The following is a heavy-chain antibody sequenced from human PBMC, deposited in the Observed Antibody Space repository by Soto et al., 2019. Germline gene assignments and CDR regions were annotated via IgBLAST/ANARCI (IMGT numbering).Heavy chain of an antibody. Sequence: ASVKVSCKASGGTFSSYAISWVRQAPGQGLEWMGGIIPIFGTANYAQKFQGRVTITADESTSTAYMELSSLRSEDTAVYYCAKGDIVATIVYYYYGMDVWGQGTTVTVSS. D-gene: IGHD5-12*01. CDR2: IIPIFGTA. CDR1: GGTFSSYA. CDR3: AKGDIVATIVYYYYGMDV. J-gene: IGHJ6*02. V-gene: IGHV1-69*13.